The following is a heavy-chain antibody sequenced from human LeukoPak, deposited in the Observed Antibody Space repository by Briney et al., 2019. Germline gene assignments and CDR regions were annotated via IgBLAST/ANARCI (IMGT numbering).Heavy chain of an antibody. CDR1: GFTFSSYA. D-gene: IGHD6-13*01. Sequence: GGSLRLSCAASGFTFSSYAMSWVRQAPGKGLEWVSAISGSGGSTYYADSVKGRSTISRDNSKNTLYLQMNSLRAEDTAVYYCAKDRGIAAAGTGAFDIWGQGTMVTVSS. CDR3: AKDRGIAAAGTGAFDI. J-gene: IGHJ3*02. V-gene: IGHV3-23*01. CDR2: ISGSGGST.